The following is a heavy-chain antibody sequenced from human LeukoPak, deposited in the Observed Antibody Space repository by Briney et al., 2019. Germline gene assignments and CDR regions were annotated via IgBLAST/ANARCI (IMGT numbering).Heavy chain of an antibody. D-gene: IGHD3-10*01. J-gene: IGHJ5*01. CDR3: ARRFYYGSGSQFNWFDP. CDR1: GGSFSGYY. CDR2: INHSGST. V-gene: IGHV4-34*01. Sequence: SETLSLTCAVYGGSFSGYYWSWIRQPPGKGLEWIGEINHSGSTNYNPSLKSRVTISVDTSKNQFSLKLSSVTAPDTAVYYCARRFYYGSGSQFNWFDPWGQGTPVTVPS.